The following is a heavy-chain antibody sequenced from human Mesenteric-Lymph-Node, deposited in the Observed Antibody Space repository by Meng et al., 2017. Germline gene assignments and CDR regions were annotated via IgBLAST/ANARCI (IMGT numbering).Heavy chain of an antibody. CDR1: GGSISSGDYY. Sequence: QLHVAESGPGPVNTSQTLSLTCTVSGGSISSGDYYWSWIRQPPGKGLEWIGYIYYSGSTYYNPSLKSRVTISVDTSKNQFSLKLSSVTAADTAVYYCARGPTTYFDYWGQGTLVTVSS. CDR2: IYYSGST. D-gene: IGHD4-17*01. V-gene: IGHV4-30-4*01. J-gene: IGHJ4*02. CDR3: ARGPTTYFDY.